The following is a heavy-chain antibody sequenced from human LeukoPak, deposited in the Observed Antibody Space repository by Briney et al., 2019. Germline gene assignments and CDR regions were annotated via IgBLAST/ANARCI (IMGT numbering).Heavy chain of an antibody. J-gene: IGHJ4*02. CDR3: VRDVRGGFNYYECSGYYYFDY. V-gene: IGHV1-18*01. Sequence: GASVKLSCKASGYTFTSYGISWVRRAPGQGLEWMGWISAYNGNTDYAQEPQGRVTMIPDTSTSTAYMELRSLRSDDTAVYYGVRDVRGGFNYYECSGYYYFDYWGEGTLVTVSS. CDR1: GYTFTSYG. D-gene: IGHD3-22*01. CDR2: ISAYNGNT.